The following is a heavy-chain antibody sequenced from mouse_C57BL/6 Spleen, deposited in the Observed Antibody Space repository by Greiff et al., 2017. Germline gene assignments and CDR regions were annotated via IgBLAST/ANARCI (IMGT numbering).Heavy chain of an antibody. CDR1: GFTFSDYY. Sequence: EVMLVESGGGLVQPGGSLKLSCAASGFTFSDYYMYWVRQTPEKRLEWVAYISTGGGSIYYTDTVKGRFTISRDNAKNTLYLQMSRLKSEDTAMYYWARSYYYGSRDYAMDYWGQGTSVTVSS. CDR2: ISTGGGSI. J-gene: IGHJ4*01. D-gene: IGHD1-1*01. CDR3: ARSYYYGSRDYAMDY. V-gene: IGHV5-12*01.